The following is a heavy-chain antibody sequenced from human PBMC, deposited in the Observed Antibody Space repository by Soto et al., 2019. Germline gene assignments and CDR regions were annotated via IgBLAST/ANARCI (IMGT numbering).Heavy chain of an antibody. CDR2: LKEDGSEK. V-gene: IGHV3-7*04. CDR1: GFTFSSYW. CDR3: ARDVI. J-gene: IGHJ4*02. Sequence: EVQSVDSGGGLVQPGGSLRLSCAASGFTFSSYWMSWVRQAPGKGLEWVANLKEDGSEKYYADSVKGRFIISRDNANNSLYLKMDSLRVDETAVYFCARDVIWGQGTLVTVSS.